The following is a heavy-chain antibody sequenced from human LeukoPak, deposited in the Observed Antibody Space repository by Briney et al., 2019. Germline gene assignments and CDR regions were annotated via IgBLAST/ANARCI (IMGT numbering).Heavy chain of an antibody. CDR3: AMVRGVINWFDP. J-gene: IGHJ5*02. CDR1: GYTFTGYY. D-gene: IGHD3-10*01. V-gene: IGHV1-2*02. Sequence: ASVKVSCKASGYTFTGYYMHWVRRAPGQGLEWMGWINPNSGGTNYAQKFQGRVTMTRDTSIGTAYMELSRLRSDDTAVYYCAMVRGVINWFDPWGQGTLVTVSS. CDR2: INPNSGGT.